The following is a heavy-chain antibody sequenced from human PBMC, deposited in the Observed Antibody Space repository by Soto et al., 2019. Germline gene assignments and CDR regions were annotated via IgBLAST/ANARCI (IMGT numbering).Heavy chain of an antibody. CDR2: IKEDGSAK. CDR3: AREDFYRFAY. J-gene: IGHJ4*02. Sequence: EVQLVESGGGLVQPGGSLRVSCAASGFTFTSYWMSWVRQAPGKGLEWVANIKEDGSAKYYLDSVKGRFTISRDNAKNSLYLKMNRLRADDTAVYYCAREDFYRFAYWGQGNLVTVSS. CDR1: GFTFTSYW. V-gene: IGHV3-7*01.